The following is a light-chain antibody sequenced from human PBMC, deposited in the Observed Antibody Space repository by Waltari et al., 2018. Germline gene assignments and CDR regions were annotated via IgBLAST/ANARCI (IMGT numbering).Light chain of an antibody. Sequence: ELVLTQSPGPLSLSPGERATLSCRASQSVSRTLAWYQQKPGQAPRLLIYGASSRATGIPDRFSGSGSGTDFSLTISRLEPEDFAVYYCQHYVRLPATFGQGTKVEIK. CDR1: QSVSRT. CDR3: QHYVRLPAT. CDR2: GAS. V-gene: IGKV3-20*01. J-gene: IGKJ1*01.